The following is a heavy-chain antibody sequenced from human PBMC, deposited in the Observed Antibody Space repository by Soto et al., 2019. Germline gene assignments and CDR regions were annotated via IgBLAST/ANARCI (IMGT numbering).Heavy chain of an antibody. CDR2: IIPIFGTA. J-gene: IGHJ5*02. V-gene: IGHV1-69*13. CDR1: GGTFSSYA. CDR3: ARSAGNAYNWFDP. Sequence: SVKVSCKASGGTFSSYAISWVRQAPGQGLEWIRGIIPIFGTANYAQKFQGRVTITADESTSTAYMELSSLRSEDTAVYYCARSAGNAYNWFDPWGQGTLVTVSS. D-gene: IGHD4-4*01.